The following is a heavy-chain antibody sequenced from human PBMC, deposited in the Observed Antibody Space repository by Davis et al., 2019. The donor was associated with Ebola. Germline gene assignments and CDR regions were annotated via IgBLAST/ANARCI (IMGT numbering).Heavy chain of an antibody. CDR1: GGSIRSNSDY. J-gene: IGHJ5*02. CDR3: ARINGLVEGWFDP. Sequence: PSETLSLTCSVSGGSIRSNSDYWGWIRQPPGKGLEWIGSIYSTGSTYYNPSLKSRVTISVDTSKNQFSLKLISVTAADTAVYYCARINGLVEGWFDPWGQGTLVTVSS. CDR2: IYSTGST. V-gene: IGHV4-39*01. D-gene: IGHD2-8*01.